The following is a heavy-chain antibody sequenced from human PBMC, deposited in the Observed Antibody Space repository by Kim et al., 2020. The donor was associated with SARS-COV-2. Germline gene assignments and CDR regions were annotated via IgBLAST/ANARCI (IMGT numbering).Heavy chain of an antibody. D-gene: IGHD1-26*01. V-gene: IGHV3-33*01. Sequence: GGSLRLSCAASGFTFSTYGMHWVRQAPGKGLEWVAVIWYDGSNEYYADSVKGRFTISRDNSKNTVYLQMNSLRAEDTAVYYCVRARGSYYYYFDYWGQGTLVTVSS. CDR2: IWYDGSNE. CDR1: GFTFSTYG. CDR3: VRARGSYYYYFDY. J-gene: IGHJ4*02.